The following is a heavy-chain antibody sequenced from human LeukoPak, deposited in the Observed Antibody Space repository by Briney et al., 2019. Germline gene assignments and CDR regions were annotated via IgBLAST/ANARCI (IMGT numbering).Heavy chain of an antibody. V-gene: IGHV1-2*06. D-gene: IGHD6-19*01. Sequence: APVKVSCKASGYTFTGYYMHWVRQAPGQGLEWMGRINPNSGGTNYAQKFQGRVTMTRDTSISTAYMELSRLRSDDTAVYYCARRGIAVAGTLPLIDYWGQGTLVTVSS. J-gene: IGHJ4*02. CDR2: INPNSGGT. CDR3: ARRGIAVAGTLPLIDY. CDR1: GYTFTGYY.